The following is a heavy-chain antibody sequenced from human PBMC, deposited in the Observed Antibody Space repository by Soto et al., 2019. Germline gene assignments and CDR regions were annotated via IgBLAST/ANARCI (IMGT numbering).Heavy chain of an antibody. V-gene: IGHV4-4*07. J-gene: IGHJ5*02. CDR1: GASISSYF. Sequence: SETLSLTXTVSGASISSYFWTWIRQPAGKGLDWIGRISTSGTTNYNPSLKSRVTMSVDTSKNHFSLNLSSVTAADTAVYYCAREAGPDRWFDPWGQGTQVTVSS. CDR2: ISTSGTT. CDR3: AREAGPDRWFDP. D-gene: IGHD6-19*01.